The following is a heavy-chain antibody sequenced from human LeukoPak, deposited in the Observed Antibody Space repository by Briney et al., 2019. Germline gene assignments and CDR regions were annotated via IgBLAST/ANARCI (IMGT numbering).Heavy chain of an antibody. J-gene: IGHJ4*01. Sequence: GGSLRLSCAASGLTFSRYWMSWVRQAPGKGLEWVANMKQDGSEKYYVDSVKDRFTISRDNAKNSLYLQMNSLRAEDTAVYYCARDGSDYGEYDYWGHGTLVTVSS. CDR2: MKQDGSEK. CDR3: ARDGSDYGEYDY. V-gene: IGHV3-7*03. CDR1: GLTFSRYW. D-gene: IGHD4-17*01.